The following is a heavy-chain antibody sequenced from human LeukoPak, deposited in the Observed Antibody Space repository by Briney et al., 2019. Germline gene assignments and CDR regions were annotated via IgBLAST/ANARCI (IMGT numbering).Heavy chain of an antibody. CDR3: VRDPPMSGYVFDL. V-gene: IGHV3-33*01. CDR2: IWSDGINK. J-gene: IGHJ3*01. CDR1: GFNYNTHG. Sequence: GTSLRLSCAASGFNYNTHGMHWIRQAPGKGLEWVAFIWSDGINKYYANSVEGRFTISRDNSKNTLFLQMNSLRAEDTAVYHCVRDPPMSGYVFDLWGQGTVVTVSS. D-gene: IGHD3-10*02.